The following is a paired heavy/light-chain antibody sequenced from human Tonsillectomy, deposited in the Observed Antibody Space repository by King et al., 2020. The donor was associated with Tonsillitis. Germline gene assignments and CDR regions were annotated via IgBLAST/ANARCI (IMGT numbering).Light chain of an antibody. V-gene: IGLV1-40*01. Sequence: QSVLTQPPSVSGAPGQRVTISCTGHSSNIGAGYDVHWYQQLPGAAPKLLIFDNNNRPSGVPDRFSGSKSGSSASLAITGLQAEDEAEFFCQSFDVSLSAYVFGTGTKVTVL. CDR2: DNN. CDR1: SSNIGAGYD. CDR3: QSFDVSLSAYV. J-gene: IGLJ1*01.
Heavy chain of an antibody. D-gene: IGHD3-10*01. V-gene: IGHV4-39*01. J-gene: IGHJ4*02. CDR3: ARHERLWFGEFPL. Sequence: QVQLQESGPGLVKPSETLSLTCTVSGGSISGDNYYWGWIRQPPGKGLEWIGSIYYSGTTFYNPSLKSRLSMSVDTSKKHFSLSLRSVTASDTAIYYCARHERLWFGEFPLWGQGALATVSS. CDR2: IYYSGTT. CDR1: GGSISGDNYY.